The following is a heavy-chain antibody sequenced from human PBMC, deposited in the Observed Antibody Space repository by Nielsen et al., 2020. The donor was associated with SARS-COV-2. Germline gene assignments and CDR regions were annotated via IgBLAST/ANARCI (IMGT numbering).Heavy chain of an antibody. CDR1: GGSISSGGYY. CDR3: ARLGPMGGYDILTGSYYYYYMDV. D-gene: IGHD3-9*01. CDR2: IYYSGST. Sequence: SETLSLTCTVSGGSISSGGYYWSWIRQHPGKGLEWIGYIYYSGSTYYNPSLKSRVTISVDTSKNQFSLKLSSVTAADTAVYYCARLGPMGGYDILTGSYYYYYMDVWGKGTTVTVSS. J-gene: IGHJ6*03. V-gene: IGHV4-31*03.